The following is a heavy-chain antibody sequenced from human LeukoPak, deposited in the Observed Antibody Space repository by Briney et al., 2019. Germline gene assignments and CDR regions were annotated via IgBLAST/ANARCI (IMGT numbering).Heavy chain of an antibody. V-gene: IGHV4-59*12. CDR3: ARAGVCSSTSCYINY. Sequence: SETLSLTCTVSGGSISSYYWSWIRQPPGKGLEWIGYIYYSGSTDSNPSLKSRVTISVDTSKNQFSLKLSSVTAADTAVYYCARAGVCSSTSCYINYWGQGTLVTVSS. CDR2: IYYSGST. J-gene: IGHJ4*02. D-gene: IGHD2-2*02. CDR1: GGSISSYY.